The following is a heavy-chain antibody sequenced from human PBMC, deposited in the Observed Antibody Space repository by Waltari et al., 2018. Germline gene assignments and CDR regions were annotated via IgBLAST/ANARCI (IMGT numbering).Heavy chain of an antibody. D-gene: IGHD2-21*02. Sequence: EVQLVESGGGLVQPGGSLRLSCAASGFTFSSYWMSWVGQAPGKGLEWVANIRQDGSEKYYVDSVKGRFTISRDNAKNSLYLQMNSLRAEDTAVYYCARDPMVTAPIYDYWGQGTLVTVSS. CDR3: ARDPMVTAPIYDY. CDR1: GFTFSSYW. CDR2: IRQDGSEK. V-gene: IGHV3-7*01. J-gene: IGHJ4*02.